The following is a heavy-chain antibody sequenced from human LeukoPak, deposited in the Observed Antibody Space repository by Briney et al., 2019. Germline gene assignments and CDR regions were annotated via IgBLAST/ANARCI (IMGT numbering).Heavy chain of an antibody. Sequence: PSETLSLTCTVSGGSINRSSYYWGWLRQPPGKGLEWIGSIYYSGSTYYNPSLKSRVTISVDTSKNQFSLKLSSVAAADTGIHYCTTDEDSSSGWYGKYLKYWGQGTLVTVSS. CDR1: GGSINRSSYY. D-gene: IGHD6-19*01. J-gene: IGHJ1*01. CDR3: TTDEDSSSGWYGKYLKY. V-gene: IGHV4-39*02. CDR2: IYYSGST.